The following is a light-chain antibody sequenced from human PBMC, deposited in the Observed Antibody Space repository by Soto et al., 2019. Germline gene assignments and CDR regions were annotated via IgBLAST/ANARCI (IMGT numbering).Light chain of an antibody. CDR2: EVS. CDR3: SSNAGSNNLV. Sequence: QSALTQPPSASVTPGQSVTIPCTGTNSDVGDYNYVSWYQQHPGKAPKLMIYEVSRRPSGVPDRFSGSKSGNTASLTVSGLQAEDEADYYCSSNAGSNNLVFGGGTKVTVL. CDR1: NSDVGDYNY. V-gene: IGLV2-8*01. J-gene: IGLJ2*01.